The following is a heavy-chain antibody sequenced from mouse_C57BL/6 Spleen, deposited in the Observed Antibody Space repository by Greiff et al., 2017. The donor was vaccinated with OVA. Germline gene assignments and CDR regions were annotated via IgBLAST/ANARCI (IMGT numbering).Heavy chain of an antibody. CDR1: GYSFTGYY. CDR2: INPSTGGT. CDR3: ARSPLFDY. J-gene: IGHJ2*01. Sequence: VQLQQSGPELVKPGASVKISCKASGYSFTGYYMNWVKQSPEKSLEWIGEINPSTGGTTYNQKFKAKATLTVDKSSSTAYMQLKSLTSEDSAVYYCARSPLFDYWGQGTTLTVSS. V-gene: IGHV1-42*01.